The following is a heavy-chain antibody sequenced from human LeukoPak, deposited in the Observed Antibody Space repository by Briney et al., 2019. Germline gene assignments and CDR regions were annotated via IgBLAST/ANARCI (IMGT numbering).Heavy chain of an antibody. Sequence: GGSLRLSCAASGFTFRNVWMSWVRQAPGTGLEWVGRIKTKTDNGTTDYAAPVKGRFTISRDDSKNTLYLQMNSLKTEDTAVYYRSTGGGSLESWGQGTLVIVSS. CDR1: GFTFRNVW. D-gene: IGHD1-26*01. CDR3: STGGGSLES. CDR2: IKTKTDNGTT. V-gene: IGHV3-15*01. J-gene: IGHJ4*02.